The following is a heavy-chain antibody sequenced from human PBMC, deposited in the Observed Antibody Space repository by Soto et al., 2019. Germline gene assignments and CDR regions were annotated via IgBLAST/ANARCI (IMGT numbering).Heavy chain of an antibody. D-gene: IGHD3-16*02. CDR3: AKWLMITFGGVIAYDAFDI. V-gene: IGHV3-23*01. Sequence: GGSLRLSCAASGFTFSSYAMSWVRQAPGKGLEWVSAISGSGGSTYYAESVKGRFTISRDNSKNTLYLQMNSLRAEDTAVYFCAKWLMITFGGVIAYDAFDIWGQGTMVTVSS. CDR2: ISGSGGST. CDR1: GFTFSSYA. J-gene: IGHJ3*02.